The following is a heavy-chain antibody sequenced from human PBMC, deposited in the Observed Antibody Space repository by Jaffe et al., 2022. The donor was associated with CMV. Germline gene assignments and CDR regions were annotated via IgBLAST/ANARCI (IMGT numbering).Heavy chain of an antibody. CDR1: GFTFSSYW. Sequence: EVQLVESGGGLVQPGGSLRLSCAASGFTFSSYWMSWVRQAPGKGLEWVANIKQDGSEKYYVDSVKGRFTISRDNAKNSLYLQMNSLRAEDTAVYYCARPGWMGSTLLWYFDLWGRGTLVTVSS. CDR2: IKQDGSEK. J-gene: IGHJ2*01. CDR3: ARPGWMGSTLLWYFDL. D-gene: IGHD5-12*01. V-gene: IGHV3-7*01.